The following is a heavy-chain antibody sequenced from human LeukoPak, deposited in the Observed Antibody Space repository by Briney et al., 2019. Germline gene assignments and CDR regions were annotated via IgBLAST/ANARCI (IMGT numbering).Heavy chain of an antibody. CDR3: VVPAATGFAP. Sequence: ASVTVSCKASGGAFSSYAISWVRQAPGQGLEWVGGMIPIFGTANYAQKCQSTLPITTDESTNPAYMALSSLRSEDTAVYYCVVPAATGFAPWGQGTLVTASS. V-gene: IGHV1-69*05. J-gene: IGHJ5*02. CDR1: GGAFSSYA. CDR2: MIPIFGTA. D-gene: IGHD2-2*01.